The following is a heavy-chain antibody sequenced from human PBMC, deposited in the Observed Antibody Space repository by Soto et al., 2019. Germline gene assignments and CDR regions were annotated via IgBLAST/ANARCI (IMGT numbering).Heavy chain of an antibody. Sequence: GASVKVSCKASGFSFIDYSILWVRQAPGQSLEWLGWINAGNGNTKYSHKFQDRVTITSDTSATTTYMELRSLRSEDTAVFYCARSAKKTWLPDFWGQCTLVTVSS. V-gene: IGHV1-3*01. CDR2: INAGNGNT. D-gene: IGHD5-12*01. CDR1: GFSFIDYS. CDR3: ARSAKKTWLPDF. J-gene: IGHJ1*01.